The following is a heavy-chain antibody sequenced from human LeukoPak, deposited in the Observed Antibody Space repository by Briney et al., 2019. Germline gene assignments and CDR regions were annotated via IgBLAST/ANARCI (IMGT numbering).Heavy chain of an antibody. V-gene: IGHV3-33*01. D-gene: IGHD3-22*01. Sequence: GRSLRLSCAASGFTFSSYGMHWVRQAPGKGLEWVAVIWYDGSNKYYADSVKGRFTISRDNSKNTLYLQMTSLRAENTAVYYCARDRITMIVGTWFDPWGQGTLVTVSS. CDR3: ARDRITMIVGTWFDP. CDR2: IWYDGSNK. CDR1: GFTFSSYG. J-gene: IGHJ5*02.